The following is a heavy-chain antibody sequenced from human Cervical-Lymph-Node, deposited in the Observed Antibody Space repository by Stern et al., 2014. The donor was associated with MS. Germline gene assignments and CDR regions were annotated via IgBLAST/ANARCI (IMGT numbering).Heavy chain of an antibody. CDR1: GFTFSSYT. J-gene: IGHJ4*02. Sequence: EVQLVESGGGLVHPGGSLRLSCEASGFTFSSYTMTWLRQAPGTGLEWVSSITGSGGNTYYTHSVKGRFTISRDNSRNTVYLQVHSLRAEDTALYHCAKDLPYASGRPDYWGQGTLVTVSS. D-gene: IGHD3-10*01. CDR2: ITGSGGNT. V-gene: IGHV3-23*04. CDR3: AKDLPYASGRPDY.